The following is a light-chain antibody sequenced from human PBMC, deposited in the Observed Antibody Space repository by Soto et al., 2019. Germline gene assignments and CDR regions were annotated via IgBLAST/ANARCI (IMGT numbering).Light chain of an antibody. CDR1: GSDVGGYNY. CDR3: RSYAGSNFWV. V-gene: IGLV2-8*01. CDR2: EVS. Sequence: QSALTQPPSASGSPGQSVTISCTGTGSDVGGYNYVSWYQQHPGKAPKLIIYEVSQRPSGVPDCFSGSKSGNTASLTVSGLQAEDESDYYCRSYAGSNFWVFGGGTKLTVL. J-gene: IGLJ3*02.